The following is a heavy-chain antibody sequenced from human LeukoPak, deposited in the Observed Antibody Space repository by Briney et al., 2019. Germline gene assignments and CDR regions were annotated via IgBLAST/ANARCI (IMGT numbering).Heavy chain of an antibody. CDR2: IYSGGST. J-gene: IGHJ4*02. D-gene: IGHD3-10*01. CDR3: ARDAPYYYGSGSYSY. Sequence: PGGSLRLSCAASGFTVSSNYMSWVRQAPGKGLEWVSVIYSGGSTYYADSVKGGFTISRDNSKNTLYLQKNSLRAEDTAVYYCARDAPYYYGSGSYSYWGQGTLVTVSS. CDR1: GFTVSSNY. V-gene: IGHV3-66*01.